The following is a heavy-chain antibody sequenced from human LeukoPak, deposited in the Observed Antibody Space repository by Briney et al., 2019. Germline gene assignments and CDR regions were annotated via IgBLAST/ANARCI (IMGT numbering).Heavy chain of an antibody. CDR1: GGSISSSSYY. Sequence: PSETLSLTCTVSGGSISSSSYYWGWIRQPPGKGLEWIGSIYYSGSTYYNPSLKGRVTISVDTSKNQFSLKLSSVTAADTAVYYCARAPGKRITIFGVVIPNFYYFDYWGQGTLVTVSS. D-gene: IGHD3-3*01. CDR2: IYYSGST. CDR3: ARAPGKRITIFGVVIPNFYYFDY. J-gene: IGHJ4*02. V-gene: IGHV4-39*07.